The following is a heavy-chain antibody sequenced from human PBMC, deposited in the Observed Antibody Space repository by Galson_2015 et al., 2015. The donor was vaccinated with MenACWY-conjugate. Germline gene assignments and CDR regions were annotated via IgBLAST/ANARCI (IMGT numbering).Heavy chain of an antibody. V-gene: IGHV3-48*04. CDR3: ARGGRGYSYGLGY. CDR1: GFTFSSYS. J-gene: IGHJ4*02. Sequence: SLRLSCAASGFTFSSYSMNWVRQAPGKGLEWVSYISSSSSTIYYADSVKGRFTISRDNAKNSLYLQTNSLRAEDTAVYYCARGGRGYSYGLGYWGQGTLVTVSS. D-gene: IGHD5-18*01. CDR2: ISSSSSTI.